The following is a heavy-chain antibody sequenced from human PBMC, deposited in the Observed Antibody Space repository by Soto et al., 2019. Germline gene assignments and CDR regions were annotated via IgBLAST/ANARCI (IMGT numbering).Heavy chain of an antibody. CDR1: GFTFSSYA. V-gene: IGHV3-23*01. CDR2: ISGSGGST. CDR3: AKSVDIVVVVAATLLSY. Sequence: GGSLRLSCAASGFTFSSYAMSWVRQAPGKGLEWVSAISGSGGSTYYADSVKGRFTISRDNSKNTLYLQMNSLRAEDTAVYYCAKSVDIVVVVAATLLSYWGQGTLVTVSS. D-gene: IGHD2-15*01. J-gene: IGHJ4*02.